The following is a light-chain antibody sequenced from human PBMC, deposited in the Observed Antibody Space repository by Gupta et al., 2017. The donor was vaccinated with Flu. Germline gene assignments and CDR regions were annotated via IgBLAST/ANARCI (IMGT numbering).Light chain of an antibody. CDR3: PQQHSCPRT. CDR2: SAS. J-gene: IGKJ1*01. CDR1: QNISND. V-gene: IGKV1-17*01. Sequence: DMQMIQSPSSLCASVGDRVSVTCRASQNISNDLSWYQQRPGEAPKRLIYSASNLESGVPSRFSGSGSGTEFTLTLSGLQPHDFDAYYCPQQHSCPRTFGQGTKVATK.